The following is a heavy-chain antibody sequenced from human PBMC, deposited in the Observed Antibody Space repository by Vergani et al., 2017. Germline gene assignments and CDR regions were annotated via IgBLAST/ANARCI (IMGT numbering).Heavy chain of an antibody. CDR1: GYTFTSYY. CDR3: ARGQSQLLFYYYYYMDV. J-gene: IGHJ6*03. Sequence: QVQLVQSGAEVKKPGASVKVSCMASGYTFTSYYMHWVRQAPGQGLEWMGIINPSGGSTSYAQKFQGRVTMTRDTSTSTVYMELSSLRSEDTAVYYCARGQSQLLFYYYYYMDVWGKGTTVTVSS. D-gene: IGHD2-2*01. CDR2: INPSGGST. V-gene: IGHV1-46*03.